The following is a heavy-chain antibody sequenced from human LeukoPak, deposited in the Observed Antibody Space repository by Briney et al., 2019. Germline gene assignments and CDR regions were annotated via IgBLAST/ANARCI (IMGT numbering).Heavy chain of an antibody. CDR2: INHSGST. CDR1: GGSFSGYY. CDR3: ARSRYDYVWGSYRSRDYYYGMDV. V-gene: IGHV4-34*01. D-gene: IGHD3-16*02. J-gene: IGHJ6*02. Sequence: SETLSLTCAVYGGSFSGYYWSWIRQPPGKGLEWIGEINHSGSTNYNPSLKSRVYIAVDTSKSQFSLKLSSVTAADTAVYYCARSRYDYVWGSYRSRDYYYGMDVWGQGTTVTVSS.